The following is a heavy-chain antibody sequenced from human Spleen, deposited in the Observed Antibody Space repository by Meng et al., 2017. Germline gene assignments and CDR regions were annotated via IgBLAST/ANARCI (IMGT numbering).Heavy chain of an antibody. J-gene: IGHJ4*02. CDR1: GFTVGSNY. CDR2: IYPGDTT. D-gene: IGHD6-13*01. CDR3: ARWAAPAAGSPFDY. V-gene: IGHV3-53*01. Sequence: GESLKISCAGSGFTVGSNYMSWVRQAPGKGLEWVSIIYPGDTTYYADSVKGRFTISRDNSKNTLYLQMDSLRVEDTAMYYCARWAAPAAGSPFDYWGQGTLVTVSS.